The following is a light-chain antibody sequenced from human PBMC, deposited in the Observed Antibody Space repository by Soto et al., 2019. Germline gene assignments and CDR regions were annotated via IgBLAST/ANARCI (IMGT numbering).Light chain of an antibody. V-gene: IGLV2-14*01. J-gene: IGLJ1*01. CDR2: DVS. CDR3: CSYTSSDTYV. Sequence: QAALGSGSAGHCSSIPCTRSSTQAGGYDFVSWYQQHPGKAPKVMIYDVSNRPSGVSNRFSGSKSGNTASLTISGLQAEDEADYYCCSYTSSDTYVFGTGTKVTVL. CDR1: STQAGGYDF.